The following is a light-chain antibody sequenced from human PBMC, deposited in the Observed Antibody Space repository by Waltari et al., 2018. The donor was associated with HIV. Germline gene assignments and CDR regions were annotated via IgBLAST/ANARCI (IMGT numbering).Light chain of an antibody. J-gene: IGKJ1*01. CDR3: QQDYNTPRA. CDR1: QSVVFGSDNKNY. V-gene: IGKV4-1*01. Sequence: VVLSQSTDSPPVSLRERATIHSQSSQSVVFGSDNKNYLAWYQQKPGQPPQLLFYWASTRASGVPDRFSVSGSGTDFTLTISSLRAEDVAVYYCQQDYNTPRAFGEGTKVEIK. CDR2: WAS.